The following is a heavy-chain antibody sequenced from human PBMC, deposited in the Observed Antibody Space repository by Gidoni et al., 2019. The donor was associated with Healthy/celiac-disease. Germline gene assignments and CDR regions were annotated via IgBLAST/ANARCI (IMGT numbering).Heavy chain of an antibody. CDR2: NPNSGNT. CDR3: ARVPPLAYCGGDCYLDY. J-gene: IGHJ4*02. D-gene: IGHD2-21*02. Sequence: NPNSGNTGYAQKFQCRVTMTRNTSISTAYMELSSLRSEDTAVYYCARVPPLAYCGGDCYLDYWGQGTLVTVSS. V-gene: IGHV1-8*01.